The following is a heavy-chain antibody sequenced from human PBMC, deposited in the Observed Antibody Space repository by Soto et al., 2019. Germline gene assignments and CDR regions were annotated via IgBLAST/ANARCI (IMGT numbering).Heavy chain of an antibody. D-gene: IGHD6-19*01. J-gene: IGHJ2*01. Sequence: AAVKVSCKASGYTFTNYAIHWVRQAPGQRLEWMGWINAGNGNTRYSQKFQGRVTISRDTSASTAYMELSSLRSEDTAMYFCARSGYSSGWYHWYFDFWGRGTLVTVSS. CDR2: INAGNGNT. CDR1: GYTFTNYA. V-gene: IGHV1-3*01. CDR3: ARSGYSSGWYHWYFDF.